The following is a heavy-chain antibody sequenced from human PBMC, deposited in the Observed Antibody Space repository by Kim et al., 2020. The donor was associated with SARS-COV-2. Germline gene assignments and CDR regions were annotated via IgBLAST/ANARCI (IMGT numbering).Heavy chain of an antibody. V-gene: IGHV4-34*01. Sequence: SETLSLTCAVYGGSFSGYYWSWIRQPPGKGLEWIGEINHSGSTNYNPSLKSRVTISVDTSKNQFSLKLSSVTAADTAVYYCARGKRDSYGYFSWFDPWGQGTLVTVSS. CDR3: ARGKRDSYGYFSWFDP. J-gene: IGHJ5*02. CDR2: INHSGST. CDR1: GGSFSGYY. D-gene: IGHD5-18*01.